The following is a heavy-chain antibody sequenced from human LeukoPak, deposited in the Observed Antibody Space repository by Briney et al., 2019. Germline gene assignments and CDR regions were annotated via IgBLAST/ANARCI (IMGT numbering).Heavy chain of an antibody. D-gene: IGHD6-13*01. CDR3: ARVHSSSWAYYYYGMDA. J-gene: IGHJ6*02. CDR2: MNPNSGNT. V-gene: IGHV1-8*01. Sequence: ASVKVSCKASGYTFTSYDINWVRQATGQGLEWMGWMNPNSGNTGYAQKFQGRVTMTRNTSISTAYMELSSLRSEDTAVYYCARVHSSSWAYYYYGMDAWGQGTTVTVSS. CDR1: GYTFTSYD.